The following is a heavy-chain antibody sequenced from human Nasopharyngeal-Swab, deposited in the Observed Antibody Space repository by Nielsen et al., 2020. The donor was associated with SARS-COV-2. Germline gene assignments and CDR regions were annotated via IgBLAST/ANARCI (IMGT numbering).Heavy chain of an antibody. CDR2: IKQDGGIK. CDR1: GLGFSNYE. Sequence: GESLKISCAASGLGFSNYEMNWVRQAPGKGLEWVADIKQDGGIKVYVDSVKGRFTISRDNAKNSVYLQMNSLRVEDTAIYYCGRDPAWGAIDFWGRGTLVTVSA. D-gene: IGHD3-16*01. J-gene: IGHJ4*02. CDR3: GRDPAWGAIDF. V-gene: IGHV3-7*03.